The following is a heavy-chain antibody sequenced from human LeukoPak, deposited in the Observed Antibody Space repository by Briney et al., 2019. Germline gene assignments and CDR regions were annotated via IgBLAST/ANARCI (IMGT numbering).Heavy chain of an antibody. Sequence: PGRSLRLSCAASGFTFDDYAMHWVRQAPGKGLEWVSGISWNSGSIGYADSVKGRFTISRDNAKNSLYLLMNSLRAEDTALYYCAKGSSRGYSYGNWFDPWGQGTLVTVSS. CDR2: ISWNSGSI. D-gene: IGHD5-18*01. CDR3: AKGSSRGYSYGNWFDP. V-gene: IGHV3-9*01. J-gene: IGHJ5*02. CDR1: GFTFDDYA.